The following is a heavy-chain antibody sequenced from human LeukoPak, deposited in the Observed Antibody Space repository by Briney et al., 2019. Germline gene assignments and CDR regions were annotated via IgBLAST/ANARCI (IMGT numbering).Heavy chain of an antibody. V-gene: IGHV3-30*03. CDR3: VRGAGNYKGFYYYYGLDV. Sequence: GGSLRLSCAASGFTFSSYGMHWVRQAPGRGLEWVAAISYDGGNKDYGDFVKGRFTISRDNSKETLYLQMNSLTAVDTAVYFCVRGAGNYKGFYYYYGLDVWGKGTTVTVSS. J-gene: IGHJ6*04. CDR1: GFTFSSYG. CDR2: ISYDGGNK. D-gene: IGHD3-9*01.